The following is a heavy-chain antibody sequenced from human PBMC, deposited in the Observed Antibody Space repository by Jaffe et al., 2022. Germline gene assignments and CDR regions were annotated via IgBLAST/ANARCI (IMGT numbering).Heavy chain of an antibody. CDR3: AREGSHGVRIFRDGYNYFDY. D-gene: IGHD3-3*01. Sequence: EVQLVESGGGLVQPGGSLRLSCAASGFTFSSYEMNWVRQAPGKGLEWVSYISSSGSTIYYADSVKGRFTISRDNAKNSLYLQMNSLRAEDTAVYYCAREGSHGVRIFRDGYNYFDYWGQGTLVTVSS. CDR1: GFTFSSYE. J-gene: IGHJ4*02. CDR2: ISSSGSTI. V-gene: IGHV3-48*03.